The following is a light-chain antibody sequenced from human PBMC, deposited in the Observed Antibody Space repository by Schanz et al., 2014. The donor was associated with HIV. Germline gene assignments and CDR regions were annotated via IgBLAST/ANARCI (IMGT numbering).Light chain of an antibody. CDR3: QSYDDSLDDVV. V-gene: IGLV1-40*01. CDR1: IGATYG. Sequence: QSVLTQPPSVSGAPGQEVTISCTIGATYGVHWYQQLPGTAPKLLIFVSSNRPPGVPDRFSVSRSGSSVSLVITDLQAEDEADYYCQSYDDSLDDVVFGGGTKLTVL. CDR2: VSS. J-gene: IGLJ2*01.